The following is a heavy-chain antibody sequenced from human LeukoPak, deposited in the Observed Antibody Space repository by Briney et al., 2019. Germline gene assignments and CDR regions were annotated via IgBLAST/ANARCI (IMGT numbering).Heavy chain of an antibody. V-gene: IGHV4-4*07. J-gene: IGHJ1*01. CDR3: ASQYSYDSSGYYHSLYFQH. CDR1: GGSIRSYY. D-gene: IGHD3-22*01. Sequence: SETLSLTCTVSGGSIRSYYWSWIRQSAGKGLEWIGRIYTSGSTYYNPSLKSRVTMSVDTSKNQISLKLSSVTAADTAVYYCASQYSYDSSGYYHSLYFQHWGEGTLVTVSS. CDR2: IYTSGST.